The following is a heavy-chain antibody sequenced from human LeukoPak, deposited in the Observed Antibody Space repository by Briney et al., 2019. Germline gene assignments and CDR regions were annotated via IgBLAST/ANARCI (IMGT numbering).Heavy chain of an antibody. Sequence: GGSLRLSCAASGFTFSSYSMNWVRQAPGKGLEWVSYISSSSSTIYYADSVKGRFTISKDNAKNSLYLQMNCLRDEDTAVYYCARGYGDYVWGQGTLVTVSS. CDR1: GFTFSSYS. CDR2: ISSSSSTI. D-gene: IGHD4-17*01. V-gene: IGHV3-48*02. CDR3: ARGYGDYV. J-gene: IGHJ4*02.